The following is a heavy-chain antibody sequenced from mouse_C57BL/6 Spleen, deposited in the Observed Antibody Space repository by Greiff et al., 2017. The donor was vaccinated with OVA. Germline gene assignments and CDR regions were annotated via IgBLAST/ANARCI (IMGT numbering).Heavy chain of an antibody. Sequence: QVQLQQSGAELVRPGSSVKLSCKASGYTFTSYWMHWVKQRPIQCLEWIGNIDPSDSETHYNQKFKDKATLTVDKSSSTAYMQLSSLISEDSAVYYCARSHYYYGSSPFADWGQGTLVTVSA. D-gene: IGHD1-1*01. CDR1: GYTFTSYW. CDR2: IDPSDSET. J-gene: IGHJ3*01. V-gene: IGHV1-52*01. CDR3: ARSHYYYGSSPFAD.